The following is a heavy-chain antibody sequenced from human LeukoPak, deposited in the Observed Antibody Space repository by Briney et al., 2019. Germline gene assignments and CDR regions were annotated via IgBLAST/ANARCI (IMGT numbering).Heavy chain of an antibody. D-gene: IGHD3-3*01. CDR1: GFTFSNYA. Sequence: QSGGSLRLSCAASGFTFSNYAMSWVRQAPGKGLEWVSTIINSGGSTYYADSVQGRFTISRDNSKNTLYLQMNSLRAEDTAVYYCAKTEFFGVVADIDYWGQGTLVTVSS. CDR2: IINSGGST. CDR3: AKTEFFGVVADIDY. J-gene: IGHJ4*02. V-gene: IGHV3-23*01.